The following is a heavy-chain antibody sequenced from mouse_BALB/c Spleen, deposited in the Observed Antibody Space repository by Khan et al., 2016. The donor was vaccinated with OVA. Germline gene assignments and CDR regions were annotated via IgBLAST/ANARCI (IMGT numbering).Heavy chain of an antibody. CDR1: GFSLTSYG. J-gene: IGHJ4*01. CDR3: ARIFIGTTDYAMDY. D-gene: IGHD2-14*01. CDR2: IWSGGST. Sequence: QVQLKQSGPGLVQPSQSLSITCTVSGFSLTSYGVHWVRQSPGKGLEWLGVIWSGGSTDYNAAFISRLSLSKDNSKSQVFFKMNSLQANDTAIYSCARIFIGTTDYAMDYWGQGTSVTVSS. V-gene: IGHV2-2*02.